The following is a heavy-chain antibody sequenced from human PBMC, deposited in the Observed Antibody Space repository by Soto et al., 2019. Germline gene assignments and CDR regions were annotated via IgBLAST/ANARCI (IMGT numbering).Heavy chain of an antibody. CDR2: INAGNGNT. CDR1: GYTFTSYA. CDR3: ARGGIAVPPEYFDL. D-gene: IGHD6-19*01. V-gene: IGHV1-3*01. J-gene: IGHJ2*01. Sequence: ASVKVSCKASGYTFTSYAMHWVRQAPGQRLEWMGWINAGNGNTKYSQKFQGRVTITRDTSASTAYMELSSLRSEDTAVYYCARGGIAVPPEYFDLWGRGTLVTVST.